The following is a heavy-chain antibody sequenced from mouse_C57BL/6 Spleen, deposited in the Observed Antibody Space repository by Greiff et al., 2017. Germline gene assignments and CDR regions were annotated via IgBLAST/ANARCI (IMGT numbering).Heavy chain of an antibody. J-gene: IGHJ2*01. CDR3: ERGQLRPSYYFDY. D-gene: IGHD3-2*02. Sequence: VQLQQSGPELVKPGASVKISCKASGYTFTDYYMNWVKQSHGKSLEWIGDISPNSGGTSYNQKLKGKATFTVDKSSNTSYMELRSLTSEDSAVYYCERGQLRPSYYFDYWGQGTTLTVSS. CDR1: GYTFTDYY. V-gene: IGHV1-26*01. CDR2: ISPNSGGT.